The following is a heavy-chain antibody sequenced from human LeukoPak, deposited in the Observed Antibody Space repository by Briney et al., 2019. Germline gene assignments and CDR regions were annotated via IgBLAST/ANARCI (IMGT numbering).Heavy chain of an antibody. CDR1: GGSISSYY. CDR3: ARGVNWIDP. Sequence: SETLSLTCTVSGGSISSYYWSWIRQPPGKGLEWIGYISYSGTTNYNPSLRSRVTISIDTSKNQFSLKLSSVTAADTAVYYCARGVNWIDPWGQGTLVTVSS. CDR2: ISYSGTT. D-gene: IGHD6-13*01. J-gene: IGHJ5*02. V-gene: IGHV4-59*01.